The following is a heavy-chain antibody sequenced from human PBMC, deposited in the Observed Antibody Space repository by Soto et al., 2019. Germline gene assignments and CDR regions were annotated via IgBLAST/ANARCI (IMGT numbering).Heavy chain of an antibody. Sequence: PGGSLRLSCVASGFPFSTYAMSWVRRAPGKGLEWVSSIIGNGERSYYADAVKGRFTISRDNSENTLYLEMNGLRAEDTAMYYCAKVNIRLWSGELFFDNCGEGSLVTVSS. V-gene: IGHV3-23*01. J-gene: IGHJ4*02. CDR1: GFPFSTYA. CDR2: IIGNGERS. D-gene: IGHD3-10*01. CDR3: AKVNIRLWSGELFFDN.